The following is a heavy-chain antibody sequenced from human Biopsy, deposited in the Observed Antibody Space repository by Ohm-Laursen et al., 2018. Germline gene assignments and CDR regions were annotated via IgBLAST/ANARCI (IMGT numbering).Heavy chain of an antibody. J-gene: IGHJ5*02. CDR1: GYTFRSYE. Sequence: VASEKVSCKTSGYTFRSYEINWVRQATGQGLEWMGWMNPDSGNTGYAQNFQGRVTMTRNTSISTAYMELSSLRSEDTAVYFCARADPPLFYYGSGSSNWFDPWGQGTLVTVSS. CDR2: MNPDSGNT. CDR3: ARADPPLFYYGSGSSNWFDP. V-gene: IGHV1-8*01. D-gene: IGHD3-10*01.